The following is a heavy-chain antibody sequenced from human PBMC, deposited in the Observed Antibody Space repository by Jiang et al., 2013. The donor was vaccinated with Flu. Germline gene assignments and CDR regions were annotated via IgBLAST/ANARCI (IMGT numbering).Heavy chain of an antibody. D-gene: IGHD4-17*01. J-gene: IGHJ6*02. V-gene: IGHV3-30*03. CDR2: ISYYGNNK. CDR3: ARDDTVTNRYYYGMDV. CDR1: GFTFSTYG. Sequence: VQLLESGGGVVQPGRSLRLSCAASGFTFSTYGMHWVRQAPGKGLEWVAAISYYGNNKYYGDSVKGRFTISRDNPKNTLYLQMNSLRAEDTAMYYCARDDTVTNRYYYGMDVVGPRGHGHRLL.